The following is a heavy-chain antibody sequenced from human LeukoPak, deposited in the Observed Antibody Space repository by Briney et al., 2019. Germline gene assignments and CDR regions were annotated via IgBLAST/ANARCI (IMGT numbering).Heavy chain of an antibody. V-gene: IGHV3-30*14. Sequence: PGGSLRLSCAASGFTFSSYAMHWVRQAPGKGLEWVAVISYDGSNKYYADSVKGRFTISRDNSKNTLYLQMNSLRAEDTAVYYCARDKVWAFDIWGQGTMVTVSS. CDR1: GFTFSSYA. D-gene: IGHD3-16*01. CDR2: ISYDGSNK. J-gene: IGHJ3*02. CDR3: ARDKVWAFDI.